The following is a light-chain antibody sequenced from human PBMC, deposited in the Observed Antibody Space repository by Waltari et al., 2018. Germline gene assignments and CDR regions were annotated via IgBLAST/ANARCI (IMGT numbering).Light chain of an antibody. Sequence: DIVMTQSQDSLAVSLGERATINCKSSQSVLYSSNNKNYLAWYQQKPGQPPKLLLYWASTRESGVPDRFSGSESGTDFTLTISSLQAEDVAFYYCQQYYSTPYTFGQGTRLEIK. CDR3: QQYYSTPYT. J-gene: IGKJ2*01. V-gene: IGKV4-1*01. CDR2: WAS. CDR1: QSVLYSSNNKNY.